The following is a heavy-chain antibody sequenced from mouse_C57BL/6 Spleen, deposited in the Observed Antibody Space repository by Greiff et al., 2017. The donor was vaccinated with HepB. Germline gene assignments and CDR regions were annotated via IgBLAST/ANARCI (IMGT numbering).Heavy chain of an antibody. Sequence: VQLQQSGAELARPGASVKMSCKASGYTFTSYTMHWVKQRPGQGLEWIGYINPSSGYTKYNQKFKDKATLTADKSSSTAYMQLSSLTSEDSAVYYCARERDGYRFAYWGQGTQVTVSA. D-gene: IGHD2-3*01. V-gene: IGHV1-4*01. CDR2: INPSSGYT. J-gene: IGHJ3*01. CDR1: GYTFTSYT. CDR3: ARERDGYRFAY.